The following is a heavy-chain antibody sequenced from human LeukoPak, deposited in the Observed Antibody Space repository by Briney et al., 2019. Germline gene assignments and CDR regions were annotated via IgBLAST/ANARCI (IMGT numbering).Heavy chain of an antibody. J-gene: IGHJ3*02. Sequence: GGSLRLSCAASGFTFSSYGMHWVRQAPGKGLEWVAVISYDGSNKYYADSVKGRFTISRDNSKNTLYLQMNSLRAEDTAVYYCAKEYGSGSTYAFDIWGQGTMVTVSS. CDR2: ISYDGSNK. CDR1: GFTFSSYG. V-gene: IGHV3-30*18. CDR3: AKEYGSGSTYAFDI. D-gene: IGHD3-10*01.